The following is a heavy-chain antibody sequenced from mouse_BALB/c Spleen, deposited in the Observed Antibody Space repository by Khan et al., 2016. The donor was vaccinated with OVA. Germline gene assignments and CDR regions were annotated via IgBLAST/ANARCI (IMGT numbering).Heavy chain of an antibody. J-gene: IGHJ3*01. CDR2: ISPGSGDT. Sequence: VQLQESGAELARPGASVKLSCKASGFTFTDYYINWVKQRTGQGLEWIGEISPGSGDTYYNEKLKGKATLTADKSSNSSYTQLSSMTSEASAVYFCARRNYFFYTFAYWGQGTLVTVSA. CDR1: GFTFTDYY. D-gene: IGHD1-1*01. V-gene: IGHV1-77*01. CDR3: ARRNYFFYTFAY.